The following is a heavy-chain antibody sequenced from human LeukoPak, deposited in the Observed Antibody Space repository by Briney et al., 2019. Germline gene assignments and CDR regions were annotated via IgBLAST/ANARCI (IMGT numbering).Heavy chain of an antibody. V-gene: IGHV3-23*01. CDR2: ISNSADST. CDR1: GFIFSNYA. CDR3: AKDRDFWSGYYDFDF. Sequence: PGGSLRLSCAASGFIFSNYAMSWVRQAPGKGLEWVPGISNSADSTYYAVSVKGRFTISRDNSKNTLYLQMNRLSAEDTAVYYCAKDRDFWSGYYDFDFWGRGTLVTVSS. D-gene: IGHD3-3*01. J-gene: IGHJ4*02.